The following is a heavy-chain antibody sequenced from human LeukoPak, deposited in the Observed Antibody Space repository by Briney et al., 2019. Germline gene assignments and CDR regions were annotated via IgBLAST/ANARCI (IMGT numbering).Heavy chain of an antibody. J-gene: IGHJ5*02. V-gene: IGHV3-72*01. CDR1: GFMFSSNW. Sequence: GGSLRLSCAASGFMFSSNWMSWVRQAPGQGPELIGHIRNAGDGYTTEYAASVKGRFTVSRDDSKNSLYLQMNSLKPEDTAVYYCVRNHRHWFDPWGQGTLVTVSS. CDR3: VRNHRHWFDP. CDR2: IRNAGDGYTT.